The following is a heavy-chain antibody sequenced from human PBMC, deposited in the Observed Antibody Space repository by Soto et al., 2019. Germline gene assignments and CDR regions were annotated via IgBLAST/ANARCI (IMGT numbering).Heavy chain of an antibody. Sequence: GGSLRLSCAASEFTFSSYAMSWVRQAPGKGLEWVSAISGSGGSTYYADSVKGRFTISRDNSKNTLSLQMNSLRAEDTAVYYCAKDLGWPEYFQHWGQGTPVTVSS. D-gene: IGHD2-15*01. CDR3: AKDLGWPEYFQH. J-gene: IGHJ1*01. V-gene: IGHV3-23*01. CDR2: ISGSGGST. CDR1: EFTFSSYA.